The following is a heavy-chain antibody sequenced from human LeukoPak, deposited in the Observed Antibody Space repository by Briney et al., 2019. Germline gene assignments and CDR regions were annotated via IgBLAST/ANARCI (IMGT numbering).Heavy chain of an antibody. J-gene: IGHJ4*02. Sequence: SETLSLTCTVSGVSISSDYWSWIRQPPGKGLEWIGYIYYSGSTNYNPSLKSRVTISVDTSKNQFSLKLSSVTAADTAVYYCARDISEWVGASDYWGQGTLVSVSS. D-gene: IGHD1-26*01. CDR1: GVSISSDY. CDR2: IYYSGST. V-gene: IGHV4-59*01. CDR3: ARDISEWVGASDY.